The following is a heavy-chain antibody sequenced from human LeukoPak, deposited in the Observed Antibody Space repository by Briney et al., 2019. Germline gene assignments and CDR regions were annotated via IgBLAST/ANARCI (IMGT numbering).Heavy chain of an antibody. J-gene: IGHJ5*02. CDR3: ARGGGIAGPNWFDP. V-gene: IGHV1-2*02. Sequence: GASVKVSCKASGYTFTGYYMHWVRQAPGQGLEWMGWINPNSGGTNYAQKFQGRVTVTRDTSISTAYMELSRLRSDDTAVYYCARGGGIAGPNWFDPWGQGTLVTVSS. CDR1: GYTFTGYY. D-gene: IGHD6-13*01. CDR2: INPNSGGT.